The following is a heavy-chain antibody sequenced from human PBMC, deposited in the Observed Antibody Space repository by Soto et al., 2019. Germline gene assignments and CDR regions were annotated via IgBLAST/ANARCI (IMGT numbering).Heavy chain of an antibody. CDR1: GFTFSSYG. V-gene: IGHV3-33*01. Sequence: QVQLVESGGGVVQPGRSLRLSCAASGFTFSSYGMHWVRQAPGKGLEWVSVIWYDGSSKYYADSVKGRFTISRDNSKNTLYLQMNSLRAEATAVSYCARDTYYDILTGLYTVNFDYWGQGTLVTVSS. CDR3: ARDTYYDILTGLYTVNFDY. J-gene: IGHJ4*02. D-gene: IGHD3-9*01. CDR2: IWYDGSSK.